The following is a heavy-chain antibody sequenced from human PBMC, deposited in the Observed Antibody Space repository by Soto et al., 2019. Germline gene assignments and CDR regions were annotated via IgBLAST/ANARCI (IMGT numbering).Heavy chain of an antibody. J-gene: IGHJ6*04. V-gene: IGHV3-23*04. Sequence: VQLVESGGGLVQPGGSLRLYCAAYGFTFGSYALTWVRQAPGKGLEWVSGISGGGSGSYYSDSVEARFTISSDNPKNLLYLQMNTLRAEDTAVYFCARVRFPSAPRRPLDYYVMDVWGNGTTITVSS. CDR2: ISGGGSGS. D-gene: IGHD6-6*01. CDR3: ARVRFPSAPRRPLDYYVMDV. CDR1: GFTFGSYA.